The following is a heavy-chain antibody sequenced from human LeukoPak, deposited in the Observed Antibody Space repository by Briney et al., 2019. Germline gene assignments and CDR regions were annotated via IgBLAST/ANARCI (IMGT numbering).Heavy chain of an antibody. V-gene: IGHV3-64*04. CDR1: GFPFSSYA. Sequence: GGSLRLSCSASGFPFSSYAMHWVRQAPGKGLEYVSAISDSGGSTYYADSVKGRFTISRDNSKNTLYLQMNSLRAEDTAVYYCANGLAQGMAAQGMAVANRLFEYWGQGTLVTVSS. J-gene: IGHJ4*02. CDR3: ANGLAQGMAAQGMAVANRLFEY. CDR2: ISDSGGST. D-gene: IGHD6-19*01.